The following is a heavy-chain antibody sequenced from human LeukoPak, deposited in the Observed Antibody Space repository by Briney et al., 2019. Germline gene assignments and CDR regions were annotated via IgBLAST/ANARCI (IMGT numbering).Heavy chain of an antibody. D-gene: IGHD3-9*01. CDR3: AKAFGPAYYDILTGKTSHYYGMDV. CDR1: GFTVSSNY. J-gene: IGHJ6*02. V-gene: IGHV3-23*01. Sequence: GGSLRLSCAASGFTVSSNYMSWVRQAPGKGLEWVSAISGSGGSTYYADSVKGRFTISRDNSKNTLYLQMNSLRAEDTAVYYCAKAFGPAYYDILTGKTSHYYGMDVWGQGTTVTVSS. CDR2: ISGSGGST.